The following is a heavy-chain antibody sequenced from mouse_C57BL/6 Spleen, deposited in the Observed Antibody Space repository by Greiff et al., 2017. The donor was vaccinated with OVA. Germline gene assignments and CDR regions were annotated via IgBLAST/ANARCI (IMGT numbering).Heavy chain of an antibody. V-gene: IGHV1-50*01. D-gene: IGHD2-1*01. CDR3: ARRGIYYGNYEADY. CDR1: GYTFTSYW. J-gene: IGHJ2*01. Sequence: QVQLQQPGAELVKPGASVKLSCKASGYTFTSYWMQWVNQRPGQGLEWIGEIDPSDSYTNYNQKFKGKATLTVDTSSSTAYMQLSSLTSEDSAVYYCARRGIYYGNYEADYWGQGTTLTVSS. CDR2: IDPSDSYT.